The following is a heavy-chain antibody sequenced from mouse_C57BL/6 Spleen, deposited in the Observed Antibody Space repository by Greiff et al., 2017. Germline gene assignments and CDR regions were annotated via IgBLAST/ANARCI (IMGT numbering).Heavy chain of an antibody. V-gene: IGHV1-26*01. CDR1: GYTFTDYY. CDR3: ARGPDGLFDY. CDR2: INPNNGGT. D-gene: IGHD2-3*01. J-gene: IGHJ2*01. Sequence: VQLQQSGPELVKPGASVKISCKASGYTFTDYYMNWVQQSHGKSLEWIGDINPNNGGTSYNQKFKGKATLTVDKSSSTSYMELRSLTSEDSAVYYCARGPDGLFDYWGQGTTLTVSS.